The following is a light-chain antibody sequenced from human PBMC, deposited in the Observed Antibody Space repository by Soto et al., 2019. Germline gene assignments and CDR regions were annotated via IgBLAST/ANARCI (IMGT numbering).Light chain of an antibody. Sequence: QSVLTQPPSASGTPGQRVTISCSGSSSNIGSYIVNWYQQLPGAAPKLLIYSNNQRPSGVPDRFSGSKSGTSASLAISGLQSEDEADYYCAAWDDGLNAPLFGGGTKLTVL. CDR2: SNN. CDR1: SSNIGSYI. CDR3: AAWDDGLNAPL. V-gene: IGLV1-44*01. J-gene: IGLJ2*01.